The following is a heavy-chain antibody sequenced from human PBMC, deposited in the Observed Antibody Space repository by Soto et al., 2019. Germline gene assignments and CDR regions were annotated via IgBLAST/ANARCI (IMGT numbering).Heavy chain of an antibody. J-gene: IGHJ4*02. CDR1: GYTFSTYW. CDR2: IYPGDSDT. D-gene: IGHD3-10*01. CDR3: ARKFAPEFFDS. V-gene: IGHV5-51*01. Sequence: GESLKISCKGSGYTFSTYWIAWVRQMPGKGLEWMGIIYPGDSDTKYSPAFQGQVTISADKSINTAYLQWTSLEASDTAMYYCARKFAPEFFDSWGQGTRVTVSS.